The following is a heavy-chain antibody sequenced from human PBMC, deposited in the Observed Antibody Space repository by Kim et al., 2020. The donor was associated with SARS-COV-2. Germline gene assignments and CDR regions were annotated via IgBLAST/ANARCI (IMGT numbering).Heavy chain of an antibody. CDR3: ARVADRASGY. CDR2: GIA. Sequence: GIANYAQKCQGRVTITADKATSTAYMELSSLRSEDTAVYYCARVADRASGYWGQGTLVTVSS. D-gene: IGHD3-22*01. V-gene: IGHV1-69*04. J-gene: IGHJ4*02.